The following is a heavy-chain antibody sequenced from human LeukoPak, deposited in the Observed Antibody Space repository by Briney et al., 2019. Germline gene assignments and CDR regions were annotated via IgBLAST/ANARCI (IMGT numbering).Heavy chain of an antibody. Sequence: SSETLSLTCAVYGGSFSGYYWGWIRRPPGKGLEWIGSIHYSGNTYYNPSLKSRVSISVDTSKNQFSLKLSSVTAADTAVYFCARGRDYAEVGRYWGQGTLVTVSS. J-gene: IGHJ4*02. CDR3: ARGRDYAEVGRY. CDR1: GGSFSGYY. V-gene: IGHV4-34*01. CDR2: IHYSGNT. D-gene: IGHD4-17*01.